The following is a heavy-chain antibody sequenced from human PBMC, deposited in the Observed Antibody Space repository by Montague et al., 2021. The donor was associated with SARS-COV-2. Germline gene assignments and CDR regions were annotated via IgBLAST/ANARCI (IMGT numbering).Heavy chain of an antibody. J-gene: IGHJ4*02. D-gene: IGHD2-8*01. V-gene: IGHV4-39*01. Sequence: SETLSLTCTVSGGSISSSSYHWGWIRQPPGKGLEWIGSIYYSGSTYYNPSLKSRVTISVDTSKNQFSLKLSSVTAADTAVYYCATITLGYCTNGVCQPPDYWGQGTLVTVSS. CDR2: IYYSGST. CDR3: ATITLGYCTNGVCQPPDY. CDR1: GGSISSSSYH.